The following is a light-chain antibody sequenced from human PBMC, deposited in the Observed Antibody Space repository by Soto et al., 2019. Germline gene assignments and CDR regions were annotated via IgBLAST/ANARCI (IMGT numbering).Light chain of an antibody. CDR3: QQCRNWQLT. Sequence: EIVMTQSPATLSVSPGEGATLSCKASQNVYNNLAWSQQRPGQPPRLLIYDASTRATGISARFSGSGYGTEFTLTISSLQSEDFAVYFCQQCRNWQLTFGGGTKVEIK. CDR2: DAS. V-gene: IGKV3-15*01. CDR1: QNVYNN. J-gene: IGKJ4*01.